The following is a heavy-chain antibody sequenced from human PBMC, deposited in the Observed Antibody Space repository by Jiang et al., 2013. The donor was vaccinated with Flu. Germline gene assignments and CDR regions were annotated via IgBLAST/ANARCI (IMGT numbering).Heavy chain of an antibody. CDR3: ARGLWGFGGSYLFDY. Sequence: TCAVYGGSFSGYYWSWIRQPPGKGLEWIGEINHSGSTNYNPSLKSRVTISVDTSKNQFSLKLSSVTAADTAVYYCARGLWGFGGSYLFDYWGQGTLVTVSS. CDR1: GGSFSGYY. J-gene: IGHJ4*02. CDR2: INHSGST. D-gene: IGHD1-26*01. V-gene: IGHV4-34*01.